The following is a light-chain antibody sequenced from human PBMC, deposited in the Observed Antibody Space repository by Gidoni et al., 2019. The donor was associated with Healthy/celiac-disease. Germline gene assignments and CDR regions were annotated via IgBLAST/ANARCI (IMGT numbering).Light chain of an antibody. Sequence: DIQMTQSPSTLSASVGDRVTITCRASQGISSWLAWYQQKPGKAPKLLIYKASSLESGVPSRFSGSGSGTEFTLTISSLQPDDFATYYCQHRETFGQGTKVEIK. CDR3: QHRET. CDR2: KAS. V-gene: IGKV1-5*03. J-gene: IGKJ1*01. CDR1: QGISSW.